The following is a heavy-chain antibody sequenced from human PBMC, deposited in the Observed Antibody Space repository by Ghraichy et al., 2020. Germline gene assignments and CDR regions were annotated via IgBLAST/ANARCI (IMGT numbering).Heavy chain of an antibody. Sequence: SETLSLTCAVSGGSISSSNWWSWVRQPPGKGLEWIGEIYHSGSTNYNPSLKSRVTISVDKSKNQFSLKLSSVTAADTAVYYCARASLLGYCSSTSCYGVFDYWGQGTLVTVSS. CDR3: ARASLLGYCSSTSCYGVFDY. CDR1: GGSISSSNW. J-gene: IGHJ4*02. D-gene: IGHD2-2*01. V-gene: IGHV4-4*02. CDR2: IYHSGST.